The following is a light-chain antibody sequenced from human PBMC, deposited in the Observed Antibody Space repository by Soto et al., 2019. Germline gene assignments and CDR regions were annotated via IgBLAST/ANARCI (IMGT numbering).Light chain of an antibody. V-gene: IGLV3-21*02. CDR1: KIGTKS. CDR2: DDS. CDR3: QVWDSSTDQNVV. Sequence: SYELTQPPSVSVAPGQTARITCGGNKIGTKSVHWYQQKPGQAPVLAVFDDSDRPSGIPERFSASNSGNTATLTISRVEAGDEADYYCQVWDSSTDQNVVFGGGTKLTVL. J-gene: IGLJ2*01.